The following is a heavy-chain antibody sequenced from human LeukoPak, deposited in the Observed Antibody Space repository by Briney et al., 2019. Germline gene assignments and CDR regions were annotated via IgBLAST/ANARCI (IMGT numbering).Heavy chain of an antibody. J-gene: IGHJ4*02. CDR1: GFTFSSYG. D-gene: IGHD1-26*01. V-gene: IGHV3-30*18. CDR3: AKAIVGATPGGFDY. Sequence: QSGGSLRLSCAASGFTFSSYGMHWVRQAPGKGLEWVAVISYDGSNKHYADSVKGRFTISRDNSKNTLYLQMNSLRAEDTAVYYCAKAIVGATPGGFDYWGQGTLVTVSS. CDR2: ISYDGSNK.